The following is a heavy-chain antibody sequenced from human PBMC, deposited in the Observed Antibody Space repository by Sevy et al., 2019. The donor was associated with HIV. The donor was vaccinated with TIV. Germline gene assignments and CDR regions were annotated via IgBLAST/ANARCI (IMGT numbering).Heavy chain of an antibody. CDR3: ARELDIVVVVAATPGAFDY. CDR2: IYTSGST. D-gene: IGHD2-15*01. CDR1: GGSISSYY. Sequence: SETLSLTCTVSGGSISSYYWSWIRQPAGKGLEWIGRIYTSGSTNYNPSLKSRVTMSVDTSKNQFSLKLSSVTAADTAVYYCARELDIVVVVAATPGAFDYLGQGTLVTVSS. J-gene: IGHJ4*02. V-gene: IGHV4-4*07.